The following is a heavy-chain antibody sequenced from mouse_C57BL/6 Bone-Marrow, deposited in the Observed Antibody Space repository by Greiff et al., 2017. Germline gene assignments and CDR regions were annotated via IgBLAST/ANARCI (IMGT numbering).Heavy chain of an antibody. CDR3: TTLITTVVATHYWYFDG. V-gene: IGHV14-4*01. CDR2: IDPENGDT. Sequence: VQLKQSGAELVRPGASVKLSCTASGFNIKDDYMHWVKQRPEQGLEWIGWIDPENGDTEYDSKFQGKATITADPSSNTAYLQLSSLTSEDTAVYDCTTLITTVVATHYWYFDGWGTGNAVTVSS. CDR1: GFNIKDDY. J-gene: IGHJ1*03. D-gene: IGHD1-1*01.